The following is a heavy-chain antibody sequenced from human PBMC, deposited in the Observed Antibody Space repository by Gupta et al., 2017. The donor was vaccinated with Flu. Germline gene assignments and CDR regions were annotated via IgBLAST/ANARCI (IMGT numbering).Heavy chain of an antibody. CDR1: DLPFSNHP. CDR3: AKAITMVRGGTDF. Sequence: EVQLLESGVVLEQPGGSLSLSLVAFDLPFSNHPMSWVRQAPGKGLEWGSDVTGSGDRTYYAGSVMGRFTISRDNSKNTLYLQMSTLRVEDTAIYYCAKAITMVRGGTDFWGQGTLVTVSS. CDR2: VTGSGDRT. J-gene: IGHJ4*02. D-gene: IGHD3-10*01. V-gene: IGHV3-23*01.